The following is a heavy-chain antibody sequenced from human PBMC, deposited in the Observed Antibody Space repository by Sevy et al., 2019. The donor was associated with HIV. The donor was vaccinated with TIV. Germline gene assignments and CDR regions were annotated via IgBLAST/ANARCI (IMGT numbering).Heavy chain of an antibody. CDR3: ARGCSGGSCYDGPGLDY. Sequence: GGSLRLSCAASGFTFSSYAMHWVRQAPGKGLEWVAVISYDGGNKYYADSVKGRFTISRDNSKNTLYLQMNSLRAGDTAVYYCARGCSGGSCYDGPGLDYWGQGTLVTVSS. D-gene: IGHD2-15*01. CDR2: ISYDGGNK. CDR1: GFTFSSYA. J-gene: IGHJ4*02. V-gene: IGHV3-30-3*01.